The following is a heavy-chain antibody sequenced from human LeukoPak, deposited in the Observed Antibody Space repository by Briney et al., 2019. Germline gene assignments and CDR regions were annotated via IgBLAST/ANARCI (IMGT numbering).Heavy chain of an antibody. CDR3: ARGDYGDPSGFDY. J-gene: IGHJ4*02. CDR2: IYHSGST. Sequence: SETLSLTCAVSGGSISSSNWWSWVRQPPGKGLEWIGEIYHSGSTYYNPSLKSRVTISVDTSKNQFSLKLSSVTAADTAVYYCARGDYGDPSGFDYWGQGTLVTVSS. CDR1: GGSISSSNW. V-gene: IGHV4-4*02. D-gene: IGHD4-17*01.